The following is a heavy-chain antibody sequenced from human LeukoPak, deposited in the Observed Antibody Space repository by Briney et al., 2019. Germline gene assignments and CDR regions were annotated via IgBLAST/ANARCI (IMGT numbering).Heavy chain of an antibody. CDR2: IKSKNDGGAT. V-gene: IGHV3-15*01. D-gene: IGHD4-17*01. J-gene: IGHJ4*02. CDR3: STSPPRATVATN. Sequence: GGSLRLSGAASGFAFSNAWMSWVRQAPGKGLEGVGRIKSKNDGGATDYAAPVKDRFTISRDDSKNTLNLQMNSLKTEDTAVYYCSTSPPRATVATNWGQGTLVTVSS. CDR1: GFAFSNAW.